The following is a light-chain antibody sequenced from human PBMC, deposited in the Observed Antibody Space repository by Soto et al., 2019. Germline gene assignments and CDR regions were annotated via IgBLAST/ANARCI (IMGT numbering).Light chain of an antibody. J-gene: IGLJ3*02. V-gene: IGLV2-14*01. CDR2: EVT. CDR3: NSYTGSSTWV. Sequence: QSALTQPASVSGSPGQSITISCTGTSSDVGAYNHVSWYQQHPGKAPKLIIYEVTYRPSGVANRYSGSKSANTASLTISGLQSEDEAGYYCNSYTGSSTWVFGGGTKLTVL. CDR1: SSDVGAYNH.